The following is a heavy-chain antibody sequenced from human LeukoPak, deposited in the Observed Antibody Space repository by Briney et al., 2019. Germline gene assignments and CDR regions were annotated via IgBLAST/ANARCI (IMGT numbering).Heavy chain of an antibody. V-gene: IGHV3-7*01. D-gene: IGHD1/OR15-1a*01. Sequence: GGSLRLSCAASGFTSSTYWVTWVRQAPGKGLKWVANINQDGSARHYVDSAKGRFTISRDNAKNSLYLQMSSLRAEDTAVYYCAIAAGWEQAYWGQGTLVTVSS. CDR3: AIAAGWEQAY. CDR1: GFTSSTYW. CDR2: INQDGSAR. J-gene: IGHJ4*02.